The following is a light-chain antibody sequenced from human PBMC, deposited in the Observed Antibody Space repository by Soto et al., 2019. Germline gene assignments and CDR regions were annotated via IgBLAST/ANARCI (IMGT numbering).Light chain of an antibody. CDR2: AAS. CDR1: ESIARH. Sequence: DIQMTQSPSSLSASVGDRVTITCRASESIARHLNWYQQKPGKAPKLLIYAASSLQNGVPSRFRGGGSGTDFTLPFSNLQPEDFANYYWQQTYSTLSITFGQGTRLEIK. V-gene: IGKV1-39*01. J-gene: IGKJ5*01. CDR3: QQTYSTLSIT.